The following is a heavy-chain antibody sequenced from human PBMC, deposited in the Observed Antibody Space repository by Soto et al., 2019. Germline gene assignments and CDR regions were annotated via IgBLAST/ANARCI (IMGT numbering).Heavy chain of an antibody. CDR1: GGSFSGYY. CDR2: INHSGST. J-gene: IGHJ4*02. Sequence: PSETLSLTCAVYGGSFSGYYWSWIRQPPGKGLEWIGEINHSGSTNYNPSLKSRVTISVDTSKNQFSLKLSSVTAADTAVYYCAREPSSSWYASGAYYFDYWGQGTLVTVSS. V-gene: IGHV4-34*01. CDR3: AREPSSSWYASGAYYFDY. D-gene: IGHD6-13*01.